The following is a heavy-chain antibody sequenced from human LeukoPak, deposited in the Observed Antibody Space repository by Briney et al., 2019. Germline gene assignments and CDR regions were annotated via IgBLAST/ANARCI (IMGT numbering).Heavy chain of an antibody. CDR2: IRYDGSNK. CDR1: GFTFSSYG. J-gene: IGHJ4*02. D-gene: IGHD3-22*01. V-gene: IGHV3-30*02. CDR3: ANLDDSHYYDSSGYRERGIDD. Sequence: GGSLRLSCAASGFTFSSYGMHWVRQAPGKGLEWVAFIRYDGSNKYYADSVKGRFTISRDNSKNTLYLQMNSLRAEDTAVYYCANLDDSHYYDSSGYRERGIDDWGQGTLVTVSS.